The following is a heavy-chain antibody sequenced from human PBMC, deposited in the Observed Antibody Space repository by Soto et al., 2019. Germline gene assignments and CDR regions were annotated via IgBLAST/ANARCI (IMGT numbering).Heavy chain of an antibody. CDR2: ISSDGSSY. J-gene: IGHJ6*02. Sequence: QVQLLESGGGVVQPGRSLRLSCVASGFTLTNNGMHWVRQAPGQGLEWVAVISSDGSSYYYGDSVMGRFTISRDTSKNTLFLEMNSLTTADTAVYYCAKDRGLAESGTWSHYYYGMDVWGQGTSVTVS. CDR1: GFTLTNNG. D-gene: IGHD1-26*01. V-gene: IGHV3-30*18. CDR3: AKDRGLAESGTWSHYYYGMDV.